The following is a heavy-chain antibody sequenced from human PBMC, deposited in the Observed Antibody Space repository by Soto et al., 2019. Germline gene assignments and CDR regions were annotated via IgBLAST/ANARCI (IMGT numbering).Heavy chain of an antibody. V-gene: IGHV3-23*01. CDR1: GLPFGENA. Sequence: PGESLRISCSASGLPFGENAMRWVRQAPGKGLEWVSGISDSGATTYYADSVRGRFTISRDNSKNTLYLQMKSLRAEDSASYYCAKEDTSSGSLDYWGQGDLVTVSS. CDR3: AKEDTSSGSLDY. J-gene: IGHJ4*02. CDR2: ISDSGATT. D-gene: IGHD6-19*01.